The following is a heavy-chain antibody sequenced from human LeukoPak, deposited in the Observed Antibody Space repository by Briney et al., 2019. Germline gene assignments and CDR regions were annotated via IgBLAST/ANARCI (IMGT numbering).Heavy chain of an antibody. D-gene: IGHD6-13*01. CDR2: ISGSGGNT. Sequence: PGGSLRLSCAASGFTFSSYAMSWVRQAPGKGLEWVSGISGSGGNTYYADSVKGRFTISRDNSNNTLYLQMNSLRAEDMAVYYCARHSRGRWYVFGYWGQGTLVTVSS. J-gene: IGHJ4*02. CDR1: GFTFSSYA. V-gene: IGHV3-23*01. CDR3: ARHSRGRWYVFGY.